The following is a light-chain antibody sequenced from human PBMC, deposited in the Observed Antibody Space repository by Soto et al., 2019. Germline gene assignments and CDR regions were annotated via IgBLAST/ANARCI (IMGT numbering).Light chain of an antibody. CDR1: SSDVGAYNY. V-gene: IGLV2-8*01. Sequence: QSALTQPPSASGSPGQSVTISCTGTSSDVGAYNYLSWYQQHPGKAPKLMIYEVSKRPSGVPDRCSGSKSGNTASLTVSVLQAEDEADYYRSSYAGSNNYVFGTGTKLTVL. J-gene: IGLJ1*01. CDR3: SSYAGSNNYV. CDR2: EVS.